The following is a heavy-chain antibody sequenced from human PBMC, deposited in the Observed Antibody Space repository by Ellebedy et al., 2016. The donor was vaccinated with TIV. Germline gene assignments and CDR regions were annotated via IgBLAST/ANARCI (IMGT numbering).Heavy chain of an antibody. CDR1: GFAFSDYY. D-gene: IGHD4-17*01. Sequence: GGSLRLXCAASGFAFSDYYMSCIRQAPGKGLEWVSYISSSSSYTNYADSVKGRFTISRDNAKNSLYLQMNSLGAEETAVYCCARDDPYGTFDIWGQGTMVTVSS. V-gene: IGHV3-11*05. CDR2: ISSSSSYT. CDR3: ARDDPYGTFDI. J-gene: IGHJ3*02.